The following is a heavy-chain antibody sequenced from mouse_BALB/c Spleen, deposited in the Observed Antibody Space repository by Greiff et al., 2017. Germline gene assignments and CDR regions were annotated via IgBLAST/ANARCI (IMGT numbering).Heavy chain of an antibody. CDR2: IYPGSGST. CDR3: ARDRSYAMDY. CDR1: GYNFTSYW. V-gene: IGHV1-55*01. D-gene: IGHD2-14*01. J-gene: IGHJ4*01. Sequence: QVQLQQPGAELVKPGTSVKLSCKASGYNFTSYWINWVKLRPGQGLEWIGDIYPGSGSTNYNEKFKSKATLTVDTSSSTAYMQLSSLAAEDSALYDCARDRSYAMDYWGQGTSVTVSS.